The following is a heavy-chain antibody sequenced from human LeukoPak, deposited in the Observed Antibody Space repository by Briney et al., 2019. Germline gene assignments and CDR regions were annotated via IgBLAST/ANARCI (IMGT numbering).Heavy chain of an antibody. V-gene: IGHV4-4*07. J-gene: IGHJ5*02. Sequence: SEALSLTCTVSGGSISSYYWSWIRQPAGKGLEWIGRIYTSGSTNYNPSLKSRVTMSVDTSKNQFSLKLSSVTAADTAVYYCARGPRFGELLWHWFDPWGQGTLVTVSS. CDR3: ARGPRFGELLWHWFDP. CDR1: GGSISSYY. D-gene: IGHD3-10*01. CDR2: IYTSGST.